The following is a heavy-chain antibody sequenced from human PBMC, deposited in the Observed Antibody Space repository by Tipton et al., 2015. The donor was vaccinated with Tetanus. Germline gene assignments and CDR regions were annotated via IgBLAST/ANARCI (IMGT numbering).Heavy chain of an antibody. D-gene: IGHD5-18*01. CDR2: VYNSGSF. CDR1: GASISNYY. CDR3: ARGSRYSSGYVSYFDS. V-gene: IGHV4-59*01. Sequence: GLVKPSETLSLMCTVSGASISNYYWSWIRQPPGKGLEWIGYVYNSGSFNYNPSLKSRVTISIDTSKIQFSLRLTSVTAADTAVYYCARGSRYSSGYVSYFDSWGQGTLVTVSS. J-gene: IGHJ4*02.